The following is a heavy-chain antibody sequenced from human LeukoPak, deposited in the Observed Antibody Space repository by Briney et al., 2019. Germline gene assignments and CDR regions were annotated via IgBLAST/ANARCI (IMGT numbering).Heavy chain of an antibody. Sequence: GASVKVSCKASGYTFTSYGISWVRQAPGQGLEWMGGIIPIFGTANYAQKFQDRVTITADESTSTAYMELSSLRSEDTAVYYCARVREMATIASFDYWGQGTLVTVSS. D-gene: IGHD5-24*01. V-gene: IGHV1-69*13. J-gene: IGHJ4*02. CDR2: IIPIFGTA. CDR1: GYTFTSYG. CDR3: ARVREMATIASFDY.